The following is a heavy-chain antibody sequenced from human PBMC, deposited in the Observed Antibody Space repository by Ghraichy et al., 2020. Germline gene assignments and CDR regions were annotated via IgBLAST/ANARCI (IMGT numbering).Heavy chain of an antibody. CDR2: IWYDGSNK. J-gene: IGHJ5*02. CDR3: ARDPPSYSSGWYGWFDP. D-gene: IGHD6-19*01. V-gene: IGHV3-33*01. Sequence: GESLNISCAASGFTFSSYGMHWVRQAPGKGLEWVAVIWYDGSNKYYADSVKGRFTISRDNSKNTLYLQMNSLRAEDTAVYYCARDPPSYSSGWYGWFDPWGQGTLVTVSS. CDR1: GFTFSSYG.